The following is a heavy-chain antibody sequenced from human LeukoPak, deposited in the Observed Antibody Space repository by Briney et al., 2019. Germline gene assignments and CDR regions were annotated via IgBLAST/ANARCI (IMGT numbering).Heavy chain of an antibody. D-gene: IGHD2-15*01. V-gene: IGHV1-2*02. Sequence: ASVKVSCKASGYTYTDYYMHCVRQAPGQGLEWMGWINPNSGGTNYAQKFQGRVTMTRDTSISTAYMELSRLRSDDTAVYYCARGPDIVVVVAATFDYWGQGTLVTVSS. CDR1: GYTYTDYY. CDR3: ARGPDIVVVVAATFDY. J-gene: IGHJ4*02. CDR2: INPNSGGT.